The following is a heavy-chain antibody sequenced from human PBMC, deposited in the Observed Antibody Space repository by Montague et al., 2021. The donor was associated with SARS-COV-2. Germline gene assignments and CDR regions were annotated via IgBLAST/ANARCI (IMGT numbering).Heavy chain of an antibody. D-gene: IGHD5-24*01. Sequence: SLSLSCAASGFTLDEYAMHWVRQAPGKGLEWVSGVNWNSGSIGYADSVKGRFTISRDNAKNSLYLQMNSLRAEDTALYYCAKLPSRDGYNLRDYWGQGTLVTVSS. CDR2: VNWNSGSI. J-gene: IGHJ4*02. CDR1: GFTLDEYA. V-gene: IGHV3-9*01. CDR3: AKLPSRDGYNLRDY.